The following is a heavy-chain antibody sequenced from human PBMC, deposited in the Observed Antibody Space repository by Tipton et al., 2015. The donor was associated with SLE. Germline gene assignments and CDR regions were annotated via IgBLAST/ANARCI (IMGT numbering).Heavy chain of an antibody. V-gene: IGHV4-39*07. CDR1: GGSISSSSYY. Sequence: TLSLTCTVSGGSISSSSYYWGWIRQPPGKGLEWIGSIYYSGSTYYNPSLKSRVTISVDTSKNQFSLNLSSVTAADTAVYYCARRKSSSWANYFYYGMHVWGQVTTVTVAS. CDR2: IYYSGST. D-gene: IGHD6-13*01. J-gene: IGHJ6*02. CDR3: ARRKSSSWANYFYYGMHV.